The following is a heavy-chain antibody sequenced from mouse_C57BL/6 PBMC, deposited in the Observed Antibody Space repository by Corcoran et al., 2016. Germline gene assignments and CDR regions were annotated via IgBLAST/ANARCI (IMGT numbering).Heavy chain of an antibody. CDR3: ARRGQLRLLAMDY. V-gene: IGHV1-26*01. CDR1: GYTFTDYY. Sequence: EVQLQQSGPELVKPGASVKISCKASGYTFTDYYMNWVKQSHGKSLEWIGDINPNNGGTSYNQKFKGKATLTVDKSSSTAYMELRSLTSEDSAVYYCARRGQLRLLAMDYWGQGTSVTVSS. D-gene: IGHD3-2*02. CDR2: INPNNGGT. J-gene: IGHJ4*01.